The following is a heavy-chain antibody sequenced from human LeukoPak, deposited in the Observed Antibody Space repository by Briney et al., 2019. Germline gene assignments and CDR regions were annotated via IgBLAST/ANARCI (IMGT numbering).Heavy chain of an antibody. CDR2: ISYSGTT. V-gene: IGHV4-39*01. J-gene: IGHJ5*02. CDR1: SASITSSPYF. D-gene: IGHD6-13*01. Sequence: SETLSLTCTVSSASITSSPYFWGWIRQSPGKGLEWIGSISYSGTTYYNPSLKSRVTISVDTSKNQFSLKLSSVTAADTAVYYCARPQADSSSFGHWFDPWGQGTLVTVSS. CDR3: ARPQADSSSFGHWFDP.